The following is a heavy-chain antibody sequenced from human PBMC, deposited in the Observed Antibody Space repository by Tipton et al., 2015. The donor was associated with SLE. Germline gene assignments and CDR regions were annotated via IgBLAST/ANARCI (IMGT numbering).Heavy chain of an antibody. CDR2: MNPNSGNT. D-gene: IGHD3-3*01. CDR1: GYTFTSYD. J-gene: IGHJ3*02. Sequence: QSGPEVKKPASSVKVSCKASGYTFTSYDINWVRQATGQGLEWMGWMNPNSGNTGYAQKFQGRVTMTRNTSIGTAYMELSSLRSEDTAVYYCARGARYYDFWSGYSGYAFDIWGQGTMVTVSS. V-gene: IGHV1-8*01. CDR3: ARGARYYDFWSGYSGYAFDI.